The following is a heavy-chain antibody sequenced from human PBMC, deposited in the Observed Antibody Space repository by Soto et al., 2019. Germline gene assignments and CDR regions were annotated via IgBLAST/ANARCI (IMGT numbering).Heavy chain of an antibody. CDR1: GFTFSSYA. D-gene: IGHD2-2*01. J-gene: IGHJ6*02. CDR2: ISYDGSNK. Sequence: PGGSLRLSCAASGFTFSSYAMHWVRPAPGKGLEWVAVISYDGSNKYYADSVKGRFTISRDNSKNTLYLQMNSLRAEDTAVYYCARPRAPAARRVYYYYGMDVWGQGTTVTVSS. CDR3: ARPRAPAARRVYYYYGMDV. V-gene: IGHV3-30-3*01.